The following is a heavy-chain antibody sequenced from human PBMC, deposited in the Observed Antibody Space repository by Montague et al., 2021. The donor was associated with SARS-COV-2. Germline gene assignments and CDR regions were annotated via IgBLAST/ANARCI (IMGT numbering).Heavy chain of an antibody. CDR1: GGSISSYY. Sequence: SETLSLTCTVSGGSISSYYWSWIRQPPGKGLEWIGYIYYSGSTNYNPSLKSRVTISLDTSKNQFSLKLTSVTAADTAVYYCARGSYCPYAFDIWGQGTMVTVSS. CDR2: IYYSGST. V-gene: IGHV4-59*01. D-gene: IGHD2-15*01. J-gene: IGHJ3*02. CDR3: ARGSYCPYAFDI.